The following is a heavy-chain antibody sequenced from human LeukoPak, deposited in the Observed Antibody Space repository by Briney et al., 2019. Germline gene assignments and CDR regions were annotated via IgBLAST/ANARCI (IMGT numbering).Heavy chain of an antibody. CDR3: ARGQGTVTTH. D-gene: IGHD4-17*01. CDR2: INHSGNA. CDR1: GGSLSGYY. J-gene: IGHJ4*02. V-gene: IGHV4-34*01. Sequence: SETLSLTCAVYGGSLSGYYWSWIRQPPGKGLEWIGEINHSGNANYNLSLKSRVTISLDMSENHFSLKLTSVTAADTAVYYCARGQGTVTTHWGQGTLVTVSS.